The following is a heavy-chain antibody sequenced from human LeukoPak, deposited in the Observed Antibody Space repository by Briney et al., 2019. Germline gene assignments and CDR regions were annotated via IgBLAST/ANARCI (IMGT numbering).Heavy chain of an antibody. CDR1: GFTFADYA. D-gene: IGHD2-21*02. V-gene: IGHV3-9*01. J-gene: IGHJ2*01. CDR3: AKDYCGGDCYSGCYFDL. CDR2: ISYNSDTI. Sequence: PGGSLRLSCAASGFTFADYAMHWVRQAPGKGLEWVSGISYNSDTIAYADSVKGRFTISRDNAKNSLYLQMNSLRAEDTALYYCAKDYCGGDCYSGCYFDLWGRGTLVTVSS.